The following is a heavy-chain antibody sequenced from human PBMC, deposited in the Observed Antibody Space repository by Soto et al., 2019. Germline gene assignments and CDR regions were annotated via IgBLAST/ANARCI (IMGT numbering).Heavy chain of an antibody. V-gene: IGHV1-3*01. D-gene: IGHD1-20*01. Sequence: ASVKVSCKASGYTFTSYAMHWVRQAPGQRLEWMGWINAGNGNTKYSQKFQGRVTITRDTSASTAYMELSSLRSEDTAVYYCARDLLPSGITGTPYNWFDPWGQGTLVTVSS. CDR2: INAGNGNT. CDR1: GYTFTSYA. CDR3: ARDLLPSGITGTPYNWFDP. J-gene: IGHJ5*02.